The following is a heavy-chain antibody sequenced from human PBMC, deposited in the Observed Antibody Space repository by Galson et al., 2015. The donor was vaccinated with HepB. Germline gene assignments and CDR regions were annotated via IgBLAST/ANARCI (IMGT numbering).Heavy chain of an antibody. CDR1: GYTFTRYA. Sequence: SVKVSCKASGYTFTRYAMHWVRQAPGQRLEWMGWINAGNGNTKYSQKFQGRVTITRDTSASTAYMELSSLRSEDTAVYYCARDGPGGYDFWSGYYYWGQGTLVTVSS. J-gene: IGHJ4*02. CDR3: ARDGPGGYDFWSGYYY. D-gene: IGHD3-3*01. V-gene: IGHV1-3*01. CDR2: INAGNGNT.